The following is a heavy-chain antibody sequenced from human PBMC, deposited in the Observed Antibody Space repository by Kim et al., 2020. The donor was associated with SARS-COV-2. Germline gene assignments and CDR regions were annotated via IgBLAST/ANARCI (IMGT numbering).Heavy chain of an antibody. Sequence: GGSLRLSCAASGFTFNDYAMSWVRQAPGKGLEWLAAISGGGDGTLYADSVKGRFRISRDNSKNTVFLHMNGLRAEDTAVYSCAMDFYDGTTWFEFFEVWGLGTLVNVSS. V-gene: IGHV3-23*01. D-gene: IGHD3-22*01. CDR2: ISGGGDGT. J-gene: IGHJ4*02. CDR3: AMDFYDGTTWFEFFEV. CDR1: GFTFNDYA.